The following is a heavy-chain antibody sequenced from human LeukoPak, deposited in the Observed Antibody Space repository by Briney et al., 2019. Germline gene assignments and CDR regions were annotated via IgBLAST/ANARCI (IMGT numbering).Heavy chain of an antibody. Sequence: GGSLRLSCAASGCSFSSFSMNWVRQAPGKGLEWVSSISSSGGYIYYADSLRGRFTISRDNAKNSLYLQMNSLRAEDTAVYYCARAIGYNGNAFRGAWSFFDYWGQGTLVTVSS. V-gene: IGHV3-21*01. CDR1: GCSFSSFS. J-gene: IGHJ4*02. CDR2: ISSSGGYI. D-gene: IGHD1-26*01. CDR3: ARAIGYNGNAFRGAWSFFDY.